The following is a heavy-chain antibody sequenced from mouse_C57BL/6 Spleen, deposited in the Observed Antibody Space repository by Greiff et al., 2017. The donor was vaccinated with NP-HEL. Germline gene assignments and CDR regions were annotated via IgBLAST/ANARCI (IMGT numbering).Heavy chain of an antibody. J-gene: IGHJ1*03. CDR3: ARALGYGCYWYFDV. Sequence: EVKLMESEGGLVQPGSSMKLSCTASGFTFSDYYMAWVRQVPEKGLEWVANINYDGSSTYYLDSLKSRFIISRDNAKNILYLQMSSLKSEDTATYYCARALGYGCYWYFDVWGTGTTVTVSS. CDR1: GFTFSDYY. V-gene: IGHV5-16*01. D-gene: IGHD2-2*01. CDR2: INYDGSST.